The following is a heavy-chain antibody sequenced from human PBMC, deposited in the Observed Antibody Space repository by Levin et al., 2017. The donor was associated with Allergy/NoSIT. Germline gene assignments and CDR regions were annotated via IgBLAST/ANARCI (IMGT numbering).Heavy chain of an antibody. J-gene: IGHJ4*02. Sequence: GESLKISCAASGFTFRTYGMHWVRQPPGKGLEWVAVISYDGSKKFYADSVKGRFTISRDNSKNTLDLQMNSLKSEDTAVYYCAKAQGQWLVLDYWGQGTLVTVSS. CDR1: GFTFRTYG. CDR3: AKAQGQWLVLDY. CDR2: ISYDGSKK. V-gene: IGHV3-30*18. D-gene: IGHD6-19*01.